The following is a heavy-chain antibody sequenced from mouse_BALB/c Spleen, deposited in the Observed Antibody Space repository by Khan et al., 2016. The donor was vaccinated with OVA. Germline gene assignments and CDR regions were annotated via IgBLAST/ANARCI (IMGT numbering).Heavy chain of an antibody. V-gene: IGHV1S81*02. J-gene: IGHJ2*01. CDR2: TNPTNGRT. CDR1: GYTFTSYW. CDR3: ARIKKIVATYFDY. D-gene: IGHD1-1*01. Sequence: QVQLQQPGAELVKAGASVKMSCKASGYTFTSYWMHWVKQRLGQGLEWFAETNPTNGRTYYNETFKSKATLNVDKSSSTAYMLLSGPAFEDSAVYYCARIKKIVATYFDYWGQGTTLTVSS.